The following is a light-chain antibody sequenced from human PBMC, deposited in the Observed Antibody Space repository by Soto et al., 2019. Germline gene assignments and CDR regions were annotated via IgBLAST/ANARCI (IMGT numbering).Light chain of an antibody. CDR1: SSNIGSNY. CDR2: RNN. Sequence: QSVLTQPPSASGTTGKRVTISCSGSSSNIGSNYVYWYQQLPGTAPKLLIYRNNQRPSGVPDRFSGSKSGTSASLAISGLRSEDEADYYCAAWDDSLSGVVFCGGTKLTVL. V-gene: IGLV1-47*01. J-gene: IGLJ2*01. CDR3: AAWDDSLSGVV.